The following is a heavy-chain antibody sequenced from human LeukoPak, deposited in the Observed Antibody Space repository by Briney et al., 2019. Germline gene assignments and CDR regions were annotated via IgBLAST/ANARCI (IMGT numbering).Heavy chain of an antibody. V-gene: IGHV1-2*02. CDR2: INPNSGGT. CDR3: ARDYYDSSGRLDY. Sequence: ASVKVSCKASGYTFTDYYMHWVRQAPGQGLEWMGWINPNSGGTNYAQKFQGRVTMTRDTSISTAYMDLSGLRSDDTAVYYCARDYYDSSGRLDYWGQGTLVIVSS. CDR1: GYTFTDYY. J-gene: IGHJ4*02. D-gene: IGHD3-22*01.